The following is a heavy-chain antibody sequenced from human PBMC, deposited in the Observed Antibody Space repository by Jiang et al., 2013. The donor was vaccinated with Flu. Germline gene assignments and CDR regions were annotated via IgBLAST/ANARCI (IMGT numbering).Heavy chain of an antibody. Sequence: SSVKVSCKASGGTFSSYAISWVRQAPGQGLEWMGGIIPIFGTANYAQKFQGRVTITADKSTSTAYMELSSLRSEDTAVYYCASVDTAMVSDYWGQGTLVTVSS. CDR1: GGTFSSYA. D-gene: IGHD5-18*01. CDR3: ASVDTAMVSDY. V-gene: IGHV1-69*06. CDR2: IIPIFGTA. J-gene: IGHJ4*02.